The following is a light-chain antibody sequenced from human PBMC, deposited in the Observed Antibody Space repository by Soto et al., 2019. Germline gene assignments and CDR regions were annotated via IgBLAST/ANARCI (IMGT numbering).Light chain of an antibody. CDR2: DVT. CDR3: SSFAGGNIYV. CDR1: SSDVGTYNY. V-gene: IGLV2-8*01. Sequence: QSALTQPASVSGSPGQSITISCTGTSSDVGTYNYVSWYQLHPGKAPKLIIYDVTKRPSGVPDRFSGSKSGYTASLTVSGLQAEDEADYYCSSFAGGNIYVFGTGTKLTVL. J-gene: IGLJ1*01.